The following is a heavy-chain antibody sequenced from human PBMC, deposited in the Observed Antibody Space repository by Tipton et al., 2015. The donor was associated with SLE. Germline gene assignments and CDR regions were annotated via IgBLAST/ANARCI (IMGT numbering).Heavy chain of an antibody. J-gene: IGHJ2*01. CDR1: GFTFSSYA. CDR2: ISGSGGST. Sequence: SLRLSCAASGFTFSSYAMSWVRQAPGKGLEWVSAISGSGGSTYYADSVKGRFTISRDNSKNTLYLQMNSLRAEDTAVYYCAKDRGYSSSWSDWYFDLWGRGTLVTVSS. CDR3: AKDRGYSSSWSDWYFDL. V-gene: IGHV3-23*01. D-gene: IGHD6-13*01.